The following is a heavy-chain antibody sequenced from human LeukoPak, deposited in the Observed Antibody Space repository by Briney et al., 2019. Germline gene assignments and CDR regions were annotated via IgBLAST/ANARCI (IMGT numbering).Heavy chain of an antibody. CDR2: INPNSGGT. Sequence: ASVKVSCKASGYTFTGYYVHRVRQAPGHGLEWMGWINPNSGGTNYAQKFQGRVTMTRDTSISTAYMERSRLRSDDTAVYYCARDRGSGSSWYVYYYYYMDVWGKGTTVTVSS. CDR3: ARDRGSGSSWYVYYYYYMDV. CDR1: GYTFTGYY. J-gene: IGHJ6*03. V-gene: IGHV1-2*02. D-gene: IGHD6-13*01.